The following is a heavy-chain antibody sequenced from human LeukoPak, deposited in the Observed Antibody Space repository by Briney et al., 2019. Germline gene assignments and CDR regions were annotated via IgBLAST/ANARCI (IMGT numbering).Heavy chain of an antibody. CDR1: GYSINSGYY. CDR3: ARDTDGDYGGGDY. D-gene: IGHD4-17*01. Sequence: SETLSLTCTVSGYSINSGYYWGWIRQPPGKGLEWIANINHSGNTYYNPSLKSRDTISLDTSKNQFSLKLSSVTAADTAVYYCARDTDGDYGGGDYWGQGTLVTVSS. V-gene: IGHV4-38-2*02. CDR2: INHSGNT. J-gene: IGHJ4*02.